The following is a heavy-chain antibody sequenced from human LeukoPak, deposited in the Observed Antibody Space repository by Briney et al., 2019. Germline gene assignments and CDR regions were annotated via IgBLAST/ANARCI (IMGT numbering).Heavy chain of an antibody. Sequence: GESLKISCKGSGYSFTSYWIGWVRQMPGKGLEWMGIIYPGDSDTRYSPSFQGQVTISADKSISTAYLQWSSLKASDTAMYYCARTAYCSGGSCYSRYFQHWGQGTLVTVSS. J-gene: IGHJ1*01. D-gene: IGHD2-15*01. CDR3: ARTAYCSGGSCYSRYFQH. CDR1: GYSFTSYW. CDR2: IYPGDSDT. V-gene: IGHV5-51*01.